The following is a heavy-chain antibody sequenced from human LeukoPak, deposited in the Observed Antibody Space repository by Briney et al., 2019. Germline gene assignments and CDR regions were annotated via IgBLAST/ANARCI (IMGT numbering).Heavy chain of an antibody. CDR3: ARSRKYGAVTTYSWFDP. CDR2: IYYTGST. V-gene: IGHV4-39*01. Sequence: PSETLSLTCTVSGGSISSSTYYWGWIHQPPGKGLEWIASIYYTGSTNYNPSLKSRVTISVDTSKNQFSLKLSSVTAADTAVYYCARSRKYGAVTTYSWFDPWGQGTLVIVSS. J-gene: IGHJ5*02. D-gene: IGHD4-17*01. CDR1: GGSISSSTYY.